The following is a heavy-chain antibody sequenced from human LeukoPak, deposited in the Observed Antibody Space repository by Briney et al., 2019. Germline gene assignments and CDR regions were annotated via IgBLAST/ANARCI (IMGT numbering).Heavy chain of an antibody. CDR2: IYYSGST. CDR1: GGSISSYY. J-gene: IGHJ4*02. V-gene: IGHV4-59*01. D-gene: IGHD3-22*01. Sequence: SETLSLTCTVSGGSISSYYWSWIRQPPGKGLEWIGYIYYSGSTNYNPSLKSRVTISVDTSKNQFSLKLSSVTAADTAVYYCARVNYHDSRAIDYWGQGTLVTVSS. CDR3: ARVNYHDSRAIDY.